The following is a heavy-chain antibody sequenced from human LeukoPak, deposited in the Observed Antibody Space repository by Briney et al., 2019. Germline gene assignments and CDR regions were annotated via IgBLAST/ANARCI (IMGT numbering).Heavy chain of an antibody. CDR3: ARDRPLVESDYYYMDV. J-gene: IGHJ6*03. Sequence: PSQTLSLTCTVSGGSISSGSYYWSWIRQPAGKGLEWIGRIYTSGSTNYNPSLKSRVTISVDTSKNQFSLKLSSVTAADTAVYYCARDRPLVESDYYYMDVWGKGTTVTVSS. D-gene: IGHD6-6*01. CDR1: GGSISSGSYY. V-gene: IGHV4-61*02. CDR2: IYTSGST.